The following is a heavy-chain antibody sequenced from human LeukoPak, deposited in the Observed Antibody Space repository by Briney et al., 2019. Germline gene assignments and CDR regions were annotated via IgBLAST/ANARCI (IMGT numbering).Heavy chain of an antibody. Sequence: PGGSLRLSCAASGFTFDDYAMHWVRQAPGKGLEWVSLISGDGGSTYYADSVKGRFTISRDNNKYSLYLQMNSLRTEDTALYYCAKDISNYDFWSGFYTWGQGALVTVSS. D-gene: IGHD3-3*01. CDR1: GFTFDDYA. V-gene: IGHV3-43*02. CDR3: AKDISNYDFWSGFYT. CDR2: ISGDGGST. J-gene: IGHJ5*02.